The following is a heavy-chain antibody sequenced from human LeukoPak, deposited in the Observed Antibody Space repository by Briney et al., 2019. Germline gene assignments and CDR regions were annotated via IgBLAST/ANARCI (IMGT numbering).Heavy chain of an antibody. CDR1: GFSLNNAKDG. D-gene: IGHD3-22*01. Sequence: KESGPVLLKPTETLTLTCTVSGFSLNNAKDGVSWVRQAPGKALEWLAHIFSNDGKSYRPSLQSRLTISRDTSNSQVVLTMTNMDPVDTATYFCARIREDFYDASGSPWYYFDYWGQGILVTVSP. CDR3: ARIREDFYDASGSPWYYFDY. J-gene: IGHJ4*02. CDR2: IFSNDGK. V-gene: IGHV2-26*01.